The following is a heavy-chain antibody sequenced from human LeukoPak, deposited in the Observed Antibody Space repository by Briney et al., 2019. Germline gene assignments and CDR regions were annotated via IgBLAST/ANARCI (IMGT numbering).Heavy chain of an antibody. Sequence: SETLSPTCAVSGGSISSSNWWSWVRQPPGKGLEWIGEIYHSGSTNYNPSLKSRVTISVDKSKNQFSLKLSSVTAADTAVYYCALGSSWDYYYYMDVWGKGTTVTVSS. CDR1: GGSISSSNW. V-gene: IGHV4-4*02. CDR2: IYHSGST. CDR3: ALGSSWDYYYYMDV. J-gene: IGHJ6*03. D-gene: IGHD6-13*01.